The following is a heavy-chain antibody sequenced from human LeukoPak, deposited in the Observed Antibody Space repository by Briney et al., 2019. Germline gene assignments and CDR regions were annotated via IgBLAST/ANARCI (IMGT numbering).Heavy chain of an antibody. D-gene: IGHD3/OR15-3a*01. CDR2: INKDGTMT. J-gene: IGHJ4*02. V-gene: IGHV3-74*01. CDR1: GFTFSSYR. CDR3: ATSAYDFSRFDY. Sequence: RPGGSLRLSCAASGFTFSSYRMHWVRQAPRKGLVWVSHINKDGTMTNYADSVKGRFTISRDNAKNTLYLQMNSLRAEDTAVYYCATSAYDFSRFDYWGQGSLVTVSS.